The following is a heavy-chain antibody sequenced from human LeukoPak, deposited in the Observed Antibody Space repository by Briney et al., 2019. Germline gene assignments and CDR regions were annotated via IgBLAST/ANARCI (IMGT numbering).Heavy chain of an antibody. CDR3: ARPSPPGDGYNPPDH. V-gene: IGHV3-30*04. D-gene: IGHD5-24*01. CDR2: ISHDGRTK. CDR1: GFNFDNFA. J-gene: IGHJ4*02. Sequence: GKSLTLSCVASGFNFDNFAMHWVRQPLGKGLEWVAVISHDGRTKYYADSMKGRITISRDNSKNTLFLQMNNLRSEDTAVYFCARPSPPGDGYNPPDHWGQGTLVTVSS.